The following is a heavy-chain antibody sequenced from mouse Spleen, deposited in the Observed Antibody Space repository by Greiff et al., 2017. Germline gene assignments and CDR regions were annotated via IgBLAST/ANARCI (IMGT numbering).Heavy chain of an antibody. CDR3: ARCYRYDDAMDY. V-gene: IGHV1-20*01. Sequence: EVQLQQSGPELVKPGDSVKISCKASGYSFTGYFMNWVMQSHGKSLEWIGRINPYNGDTFYNQKFKGKATLTVDKSSSTAHMELRSLTSEDSAVYYCARCYRYDDAMDYWGQGTSVTVSS. D-gene: IGHD2-14*01. CDR1: GYSFTGYF. J-gene: IGHJ4*01. CDR2: INPYNGDT.